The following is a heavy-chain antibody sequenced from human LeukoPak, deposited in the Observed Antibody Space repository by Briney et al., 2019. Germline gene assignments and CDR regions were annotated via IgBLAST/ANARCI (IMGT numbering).Heavy chain of an antibody. CDR2: IIPVYVKA. J-gene: IGHJ4*02. Sequence: ASVKVSSAASGGSFKSFAINCVRQAPGQGLEWMVRIIPVYVKAEYEQNFQGRITITADKSTGTAYMELSSLRSEDTAVYYCERDPVGSLLPSDYWGQGTLVTVSS. D-gene: IGHD3-10*01. V-gene: IGHV1-69*04. CDR1: GGSFKSFA. CDR3: ERDPVGSLLPSDY.